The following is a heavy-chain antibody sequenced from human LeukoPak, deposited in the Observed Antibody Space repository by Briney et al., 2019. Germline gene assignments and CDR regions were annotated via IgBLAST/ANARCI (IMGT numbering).Heavy chain of an antibody. D-gene: IGHD6-13*01. Sequence: ASVKVSCKASGYTFSDYYMHWVRQAPGQGLQWVGWINPNSGDTHYAQMFQGGVTMTRDTSINTAYTELRRVRSDDTAVYYCAKSAQYSSAWFTGSFDYWGQGTLVTVSS. CDR3: AKSAQYSSAWFTGSFDY. J-gene: IGHJ4*02. CDR2: INPNSGDT. V-gene: IGHV1-2*02. CDR1: GYTFSDYY.